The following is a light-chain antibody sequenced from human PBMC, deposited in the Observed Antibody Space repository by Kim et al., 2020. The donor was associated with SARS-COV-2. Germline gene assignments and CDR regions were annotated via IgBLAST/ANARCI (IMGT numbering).Light chain of an antibody. CDR3: QKYNSAPWT. Sequence: DIQMTQSPSSLSASVGDRVTITCRASRGIGSYLAWYEQKPGKVPKLLIYAASTLQPGVPSRFSGSGSGTDFTLTISSLQPEDVATYYCQKYNSAPWTFGQGTKVDIK. V-gene: IGKV1-27*01. CDR2: AAS. CDR1: RGIGSY. J-gene: IGKJ1*01.